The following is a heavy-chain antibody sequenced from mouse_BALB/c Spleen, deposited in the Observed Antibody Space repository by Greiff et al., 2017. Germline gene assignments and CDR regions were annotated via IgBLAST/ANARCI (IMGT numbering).Heavy chain of an antibody. CDR2: IDPYDSET. V-gene: IGHV1-52*01. J-gene: IGHJ4*01. Sequence: VQLQQPGAELVRPGASVKLSCKASGYTFTSYWMNWVKQRPEQGLEWIGRIDPYDSETHYNQKFKDKAILTVDKSSSTAYMQLSSLTSEDSAVYYGARGGGSTMMKGYAMVYWGEGTSVTVSS. D-gene: IGHD2-4*01. CDR1: GYTFTSYW. CDR3: ARGGGSTMMKGYAMVY.